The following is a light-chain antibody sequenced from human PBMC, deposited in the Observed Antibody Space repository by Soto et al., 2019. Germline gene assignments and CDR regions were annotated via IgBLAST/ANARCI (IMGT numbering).Light chain of an antibody. J-gene: IGKJ2*01. CDR2: AAS. CDR1: QTVGSY. V-gene: IGKV1-39*01. CDR3: QQSYNTPYT. Sequence: DIPMTQSPSSLSASVGDRVTITCRASQTVGSYLNWYQHRPGKAPNLLIYAASSLQTGVPSRFSGSGSGTDFTLTISSLQPEDFASYYCQQSYNTPYTFGQGTKLEIK.